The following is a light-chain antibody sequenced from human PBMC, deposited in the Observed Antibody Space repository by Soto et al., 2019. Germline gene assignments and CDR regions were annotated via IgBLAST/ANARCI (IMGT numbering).Light chain of an antibody. V-gene: IGKV2D-29*01. J-gene: IGKJ1*01. CDR2: EVF. CDR1: QSLLHSDGKTH. CDR3: MQSIQVPLT. Sequence: IVMTQTPLSLSVTPGQPASMSCKSSQSLLHSDGKTHLYWYLHKPGQPPQLLIYEVFSRSSGVPDRISGSGSGKDFTLKISRVEAEDVGVYYCMQSIQVPLTFGQGTKVEIK.